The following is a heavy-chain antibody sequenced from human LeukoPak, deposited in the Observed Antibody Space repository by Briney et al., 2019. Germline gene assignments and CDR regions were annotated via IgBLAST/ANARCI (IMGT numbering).Heavy chain of an antibody. CDR2: IYSGGST. V-gene: IGHV3-53*01. D-gene: IGHD3-3*01. Sequence: GGSLRLSCAASGLTVSSNYMSWVRQAPGKGLEWVSVIYSGGSTYYADSVKGRFTISRDNSKNTLYLQMNSLRAEDTAVYYCASDWSHRCFDYWGQRTLVTVSS. J-gene: IGHJ4*02. CDR3: ASDWSHRCFDY. CDR1: GLTVSSNY.